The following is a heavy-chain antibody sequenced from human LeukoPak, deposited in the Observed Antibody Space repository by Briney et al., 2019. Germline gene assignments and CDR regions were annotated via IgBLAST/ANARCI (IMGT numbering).Heavy chain of an antibody. CDR1: GGSISSSSYY. D-gene: IGHD1-7*01. CDR2: ISYSGST. V-gene: IGHV4-39*07. J-gene: IGHJ4*02. Sequence: SETLSLTCTVSGGSISSSSYYWGWIRQPPGKGLEWIGSISYSGSTYYNPSLKSRVTISVDTSKNQFSLNLSSVTAADTAVYYCARDGDHWNYGNFDYWGQGTLVTVSS. CDR3: ARDGDHWNYGNFDY.